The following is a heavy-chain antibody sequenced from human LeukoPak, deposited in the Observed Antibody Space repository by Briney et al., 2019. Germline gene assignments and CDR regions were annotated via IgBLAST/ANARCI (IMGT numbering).Heavy chain of an antibody. CDR3: ARRVYCSSTSCYTLIDY. V-gene: IGHV3-7*01. D-gene: IGHD2-2*02. CDR2: IKQDGSEK. CDR1: GFTFSSYS. Sequence: GGSLRLSCAASGFTFSSYSMNWVRQAPGKGLEWVANIKQDGSEKYYVDSVKGRFTISRDNAKNSLYLQMNSLRVEDTAVYYCARRVYCSSTSCYTLIDYWGQGTLVTVSS. J-gene: IGHJ4*02.